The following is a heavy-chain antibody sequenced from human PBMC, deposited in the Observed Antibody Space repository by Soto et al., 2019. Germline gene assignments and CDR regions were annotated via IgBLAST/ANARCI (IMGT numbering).Heavy chain of an antibody. CDR1: GFTFSNYA. V-gene: IGHV3-23*01. Sequence: EVQLLESGGGLVQPGGSLRLSCAASGFTFSNYAMSWVRQAPGKGLDWVSSISGSGDSIDYADSVKGRFTISRDNSKNTMYLRMNGLRAEDTAVYYCALYLRGFAFDIWGQGTMVTVSS. CDR3: ALYLRGFAFDI. CDR2: ISGSGDSI. D-gene: IGHD2-8*01. J-gene: IGHJ3*02.